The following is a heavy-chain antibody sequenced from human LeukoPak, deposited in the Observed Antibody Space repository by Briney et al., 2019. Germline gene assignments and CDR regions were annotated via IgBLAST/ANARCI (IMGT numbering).Heavy chain of an antibody. J-gene: IGHJ4*02. CDR1: GGSISSSSYY. CDR2: IYYSGST. CDR3: ARDYYDSSGYYCLDY. Sequence: SETLSLTCTVSGGSISSSSYYWGWIRQPPGKGLEWIGSIYYSGSTCYNPSLKSRVTVSVDTSKNQFSLKLSSVTAADTAVYYCARDYYDSSGYYCLDYWGQGTLVTVSS. D-gene: IGHD3-22*01. V-gene: IGHV4-39*02.